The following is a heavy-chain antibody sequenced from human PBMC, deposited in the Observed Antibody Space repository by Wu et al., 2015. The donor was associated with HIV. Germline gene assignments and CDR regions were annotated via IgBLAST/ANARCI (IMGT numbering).Heavy chain of an antibody. J-gene: IGHJ1*01. V-gene: IGHV1-69*13. Sequence: QVQLVQSGAEVKKPGASVKVSCKASGYTFTGYYVHWVRQAPGQGLEWMGWIIPFFGTPNYALKFQGKVTITADESMSTVYMELSSLTPEDTAIYYCARPAGVYRVAAAGAYLQHWGQGTLVIVSS. D-gene: IGHD5-12*01. CDR3: ARPAGVYRVAAAGAYLQH. CDR2: IIPFFGTP. CDR1: GYTFTGYY.